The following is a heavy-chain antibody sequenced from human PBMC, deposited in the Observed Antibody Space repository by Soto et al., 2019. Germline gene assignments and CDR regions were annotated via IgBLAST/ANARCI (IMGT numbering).Heavy chain of an antibody. CDR1: GGSVSNFY. CDR3: ARSSHKERWFDP. D-gene: IGHD6-13*01. CDR2: IYSSGST. Sequence: SETLSLTCTVSGGSVSNFYWNWIRQPAGKGLEWIGRIYSSGSTNYNPSLRSRVTMSVDTSKNQFSLKLNSVTAADTAVYYCARSSHKERWFDPWGQGTLVTVSS. V-gene: IGHV4-4*07. J-gene: IGHJ5*02.